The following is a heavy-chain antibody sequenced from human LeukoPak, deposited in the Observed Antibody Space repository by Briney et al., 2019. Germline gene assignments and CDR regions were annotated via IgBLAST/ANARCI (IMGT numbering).Heavy chain of an antibody. CDR2: IYYSGST. CDR1: GGASISNYY. Sequence: SETLSLTCTVFGGASISNYYWYWIRQSPRKGLEWIGNIYYSGSTNYNPSLQSRVTISVDTSKAQFSLWLSSVTAADTAIYYCARSPQDDYDRGDYIATWYFDLWGRGTLVTVSS. CDR3: ARSPQDDYDRGDYIATWYFDL. V-gene: IGHV4-59*01. D-gene: IGHD2-21*02. J-gene: IGHJ2*01.